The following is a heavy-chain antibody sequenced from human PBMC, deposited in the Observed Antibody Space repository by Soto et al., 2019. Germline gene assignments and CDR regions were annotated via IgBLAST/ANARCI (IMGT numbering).Heavy chain of an antibody. D-gene: IGHD6-13*01. CDR3: ARIPIAAAGYYFDY. J-gene: IGHJ4*02. CDR2: ISSSGSTI. CDR1: GFTFSDCY. Sequence: GGSLILSCAASGFTFSDCYMSWIRQAPGKGLEWVSYISSSGSTIYYADSVKGRFTISRDNAKNSLYLQMNSLRAEDTAVYYCARIPIAAAGYYFDYWGQGTLVTVSS. V-gene: IGHV3-11*01.